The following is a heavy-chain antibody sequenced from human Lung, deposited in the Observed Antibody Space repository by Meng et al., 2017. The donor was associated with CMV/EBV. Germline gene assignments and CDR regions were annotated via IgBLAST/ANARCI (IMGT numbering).Heavy chain of an antibody. V-gene: IGHV1-2*02. J-gene: IGHJ6*02. CDR2: INPKSGGT. D-gene: IGHD3-22*01. CDR1: GYTFIGYD. CDR3: AKSLYTNYYSTYYGLDV. Sequence: ASVXVSXKASGYTFIGYDLHWVRQAPGQGLEWMGWINPKSGGTNYAQRFQGRVTMTRDTSINTVYMELRRLRSDDTAVYFCAKSLYTNYYSTYYGLDVWGQVTXVTVAS.